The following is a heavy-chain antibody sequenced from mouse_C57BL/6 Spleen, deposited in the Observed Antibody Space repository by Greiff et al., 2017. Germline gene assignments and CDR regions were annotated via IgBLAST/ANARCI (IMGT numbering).Heavy chain of an antibody. Sequence: VQLQQSGPELVKPGASVKISCKASGYSFTGYYMNWVKQSPEKSLEWIGEINPSTGGTTYNQKFKAKATLTVDKSSSTAYMQLKSLTSEDSAVYYCARGGTRAYWGQGTLVTVSA. V-gene: IGHV1-42*01. J-gene: IGHJ3*01. CDR1: GYSFTGYY. CDR3: ARGGTRAY. D-gene: IGHD4-1*01. CDR2: INPSTGGT.